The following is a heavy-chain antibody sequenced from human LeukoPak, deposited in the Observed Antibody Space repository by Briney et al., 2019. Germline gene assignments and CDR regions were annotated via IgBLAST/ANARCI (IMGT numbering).Heavy chain of an antibody. CDR1: GFTFSNND. D-gene: IGHD1-26*01. J-gene: IGHJ4*02. CDR2: ISGSGDNT. CDR3: ARGVSYFGGFDY. Sequence: GGSLRLSCAASGFTFSNNDMSWVRQAPGKGLEWVSAISGSGDNTNYGDSVKGRFTISRDNAKNRLFLQMNSLRVEDTAIYYCARGVSYFGGFDYWGQGTLVSVPS. V-gene: IGHV3-23*01.